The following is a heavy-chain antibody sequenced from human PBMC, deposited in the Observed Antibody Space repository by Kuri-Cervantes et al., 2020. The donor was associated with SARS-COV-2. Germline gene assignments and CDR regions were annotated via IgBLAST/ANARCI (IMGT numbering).Heavy chain of an antibody. J-gene: IGHJ4*02. Sequence: LSLTCAASGFTFSSYAMHWVRQAPGKGLEWVAVISYDGSNKYYADSVKGRFTISRDNSKNTLYLQMNSLRAEDTAVYYCARDGYDSSGYQGATDYWGQGTLVTRLL. CDR1: GFTFSSYA. D-gene: IGHD3-22*01. CDR2: ISYDGSNK. CDR3: ARDGYDSSGYQGATDY. V-gene: IGHV3-30-3*01.